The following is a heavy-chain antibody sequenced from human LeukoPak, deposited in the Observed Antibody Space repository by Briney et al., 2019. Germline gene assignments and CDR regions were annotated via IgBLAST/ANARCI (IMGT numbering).Heavy chain of an antibody. CDR3: AREDGYCSGGNCYSYFDS. Sequence: QPGGSLRLSCAASGFTFSHFWMSWVRQAPGKGLEWVAYIKKTGSETYYVGSVKGRFTITRDNTRNSLFLQMYSLRAEDTAVYFCAREDGYCSGGNCYSYFDSWGQGTLVTVSS. J-gene: IGHJ4*02. CDR2: IKKTGSET. CDR1: GFTFSHFW. V-gene: IGHV3-7*01. D-gene: IGHD2-15*01.